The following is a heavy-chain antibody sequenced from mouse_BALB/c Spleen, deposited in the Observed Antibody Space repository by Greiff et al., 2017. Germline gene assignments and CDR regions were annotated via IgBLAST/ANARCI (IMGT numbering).Heavy chain of an antibody. CDR2: IDPETGGT. J-gene: IGHJ2*01. CDR3: TRSDYYYFDY. D-gene: IGHD2-13*01. CDR1: GYTFTDYE. Sequence: QVQLKQSGAELVRPGASVTLSCKASGYTFTDYEMHWVKQTPVHGLEWIGAIDPETGGTAYNQKFKGKATLTADKSSSTAYMELRSLTSEDSAVYYCTRSDYYYFDYWGQGTTLTVSS. V-gene: IGHV1-15*01.